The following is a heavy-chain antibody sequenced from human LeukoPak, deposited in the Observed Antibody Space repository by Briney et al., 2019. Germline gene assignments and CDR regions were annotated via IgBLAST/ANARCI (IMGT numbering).Heavy chain of an antibody. D-gene: IGHD3-10*01. CDR3: ARVYYYGSGSSYNWFDP. CDR2: INAGNGNT. V-gene: IGHV1-3*01. CDR1: GYTFTSYA. J-gene: IGHJ5*02. Sequence: ASVKVSCKASGYTFTSYAMHWVRQAPGQRLEWVGWINAGNGNTKYSQKFQGRVTITRDTSASTAYMELSSLRSEDTAVYYCARVYYYGSGSSYNWFDPWGQGTLVTVSS.